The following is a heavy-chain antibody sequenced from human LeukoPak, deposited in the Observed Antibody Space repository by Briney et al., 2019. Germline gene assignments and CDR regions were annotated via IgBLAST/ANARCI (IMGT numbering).Heavy chain of an antibody. CDR2: IYSGGST. J-gene: IGHJ6*02. Sequence: PGGSLRLSCAASGFTFRNYWMSWVRQAPGKGLEWVSVIYSGGSTYYADSVKGRFTISRDNSKNTLYLQMNSLRAEDTAVYYCATRDSQSSGWYHYYYGMDVWGQGTTVTVSS. CDR1: GFTFRNYW. D-gene: IGHD6-19*01. V-gene: IGHV3-53*01. CDR3: ATRDSQSSGWYHYYYGMDV.